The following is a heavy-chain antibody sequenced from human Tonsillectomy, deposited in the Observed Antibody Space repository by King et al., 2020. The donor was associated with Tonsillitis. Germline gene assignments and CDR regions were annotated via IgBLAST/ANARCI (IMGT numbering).Heavy chain of an antibody. J-gene: IGHJ3*02. Sequence: VQLQESGPGLVKPSQTLSLTCTVSGGSISSGDYYWSWIRQPPGKGLEWNGYIYYSGSTYYNPSLKSRVTISVDTSKNQFSLKLSSVTAADTAVYYCAREMYYYYSSGYSAFDIWGQGTMVTVSS. CDR3: AREMYYYYSSGYSAFDI. V-gene: IGHV4-30-4*01. D-gene: IGHD3-22*01. CDR2: IYYSGST. CDR1: GGSISSGDYY.